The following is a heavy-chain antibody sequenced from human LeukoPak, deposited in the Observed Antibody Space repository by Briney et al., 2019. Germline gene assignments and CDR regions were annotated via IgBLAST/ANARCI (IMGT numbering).Heavy chain of an antibody. CDR2: IYTSGST. CDR3: ARGGDYYDFWSGYYYCYMDV. CDR1: GGSISSYY. D-gene: IGHD3-3*01. V-gene: IGHV4-4*07. Sequence: SETLSLTCTVSGGSISSYYWSWIRQPAGKGLEWIGRIYTSGSTNYNPSLKSRVTMSVDTSKNQFSLKLSSVTAADTAVYYCARGGDYYDFWSGYYYCYMDVWGKGTTVTVSS. J-gene: IGHJ6*03.